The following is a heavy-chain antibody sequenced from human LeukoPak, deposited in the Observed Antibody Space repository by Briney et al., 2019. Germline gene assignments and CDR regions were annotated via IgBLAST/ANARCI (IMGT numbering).Heavy chain of an antibody. CDR3: ARLSGRVVCSAGSCYIDS. Sequence: GESLKISCKTSGYSFSIYWIGWVRQMPGKGLEWMGIIYPGDSDTRYSPSFQGQVTISADKSVNTAYLQWSSLKASDTAMYYCARLSGRVVCSAGSCYIDSWGQGTLVTVSS. CDR2: IYPGDSDT. J-gene: IGHJ4*02. V-gene: IGHV5-51*01. D-gene: IGHD2-15*01. CDR1: GYSFSIYW.